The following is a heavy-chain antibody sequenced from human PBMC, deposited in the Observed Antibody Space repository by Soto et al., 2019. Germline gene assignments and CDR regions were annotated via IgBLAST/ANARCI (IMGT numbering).Heavy chain of an antibody. J-gene: IGHJ4*02. D-gene: IGHD6-13*01. Sequence: HPGGSLRLSCAASGFTFRSYWMSWVRQAPGKGLEWVANINQDVSVKYSVDSVKGQFTISRDNAKNSLYLQMNSLTAADTAVYYCARIAAAGTNFDYWGQGTLVTVSS. V-gene: IGHV3-7*03. CDR3: ARIAAAGTNFDY. CDR2: INQDVSVK. CDR1: GFTFRSYW.